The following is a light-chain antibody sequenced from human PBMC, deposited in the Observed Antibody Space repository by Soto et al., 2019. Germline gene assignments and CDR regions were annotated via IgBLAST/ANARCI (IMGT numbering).Light chain of an antibody. Sequence: TLSVKPKERDTPSLTASQTVRDNYLAWYQQKPGQAPSLLIYDASSRATGIPERFSGGGSGTDFTLTISSLEPEDFTGYYCQQFTSYPLTFGGGTKVDI. CDR2: DAS. CDR3: QQFTSYPLT. V-gene: IGKV3-20*01. J-gene: IGKJ4*01. CDR1: QTVRDNY.